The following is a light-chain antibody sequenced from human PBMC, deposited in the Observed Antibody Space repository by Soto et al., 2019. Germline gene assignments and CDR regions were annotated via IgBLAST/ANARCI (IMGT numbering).Light chain of an antibody. CDR2: KAS. J-gene: IGKJ4*01. CDR1: QTISTW. Sequence: DIQMTQSPSTLSASVGDRVTISCRASQTISTWLAWYQQKPGKAPNLLIYKASSLESGVPSRFSDRGSVTYFTVAVSSLPHDVSATYSCRHYSTYPFNFGGRTKV. V-gene: IGKV1-5*03. CDR3: RHYSTYPFN.